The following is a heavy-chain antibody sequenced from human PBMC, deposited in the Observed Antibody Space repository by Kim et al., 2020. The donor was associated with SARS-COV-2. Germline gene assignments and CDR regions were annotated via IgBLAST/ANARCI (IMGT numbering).Heavy chain of an antibody. CDR2: INAGNGNT. V-gene: IGHV1-3*01. D-gene: IGHD6-19*01. CDR3: ARDRPGGWLPPHFDY. J-gene: IGHJ4*02. Sequence: ASVKVSFKASGYTFTSYAMHWVRQAPGQRLEWMGWINAGNGNTKYSQKFQGRVTITRDTSASTAYMELSSLRSEDTAVYYCARDRPGGWLPPHFDYWGQGTLVTVSS. CDR1: GYTFTSYA.